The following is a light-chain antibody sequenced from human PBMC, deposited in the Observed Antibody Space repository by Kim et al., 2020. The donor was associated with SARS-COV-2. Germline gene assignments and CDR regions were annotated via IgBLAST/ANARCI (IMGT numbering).Light chain of an antibody. Sequence: NVTLPCSANPTTIGNDYVSWHQKPPGTAPKLLIYGNNKRPSGIPDRFSGSKSGTSATLGITGLQTGDEADYYCGTWDTRLNIGVFGGGTQLTVL. CDR3: GTWDTRLNIGV. CDR1: PTTIGNDY. CDR2: GNN. V-gene: IGLV1-51*01. J-gene: IGLJ2*01.